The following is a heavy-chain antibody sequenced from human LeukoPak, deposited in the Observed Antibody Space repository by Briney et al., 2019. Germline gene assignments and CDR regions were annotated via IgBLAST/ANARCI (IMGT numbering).Heavy chain of an antibody. D-gene: IGHD4-23*01. Sequence: SETLSLTCTISGGSISSYYWSWIRQPPGKGLEWIGYIYYSGSTNYNPSLKSRVTISVDTSKNQFSLKLTSVTAADTAVYYCASLYGGSHFDCWGQGTLVTVSS. J-gene: IGHJ4*02. CDR3: ASLYGGSHFDC. CDR1: GGSISSYY. V-gene: IGHV4-59*01. CDR2: IYYSGST.